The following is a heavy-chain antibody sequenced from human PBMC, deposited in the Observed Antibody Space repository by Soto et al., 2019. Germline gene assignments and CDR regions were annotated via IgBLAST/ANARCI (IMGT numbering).Heavy chain of an antibody. J-gene: IGHJ4*02. CDR1: GGSISTGGYY. Sequence: TLSLTCTVSGGSISTGGYYWSWIRQHPGKGLEWIGYIYYSGSSSYNLSLKGRLTISVDTSKNQFSLKLSSVTAADMAVYYCAREGSYSAYNFAHGIQLWSFDFWGQGALVTVSS. V-gene: IGHV4-31*03. CDR2: IYYSGSS. D-gene: IGHD5-12*01. CDR3: AREGSYSAYNFAHGIQLWSFDF.